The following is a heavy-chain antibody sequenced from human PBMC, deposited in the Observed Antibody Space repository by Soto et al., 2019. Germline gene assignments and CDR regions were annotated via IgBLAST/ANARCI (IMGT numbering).Heavy chain of an antibody. CDR2: ISFDGSKK. D-gene: IGHD3-22*01. Sequence: QVQLVESGGGVVQPGRSLRLSCEGCGFASSSYVMHWIRQAPGKGLEWVALISFDGSKKNYADSVKGRFTISRDNSKNMMYLQMNSLRPEDTAVYYCARGVFYYYGSSGYSPEYWGQGTLVTVSS. CDR1: GFASSSYV. CDR3: ARGVFYYYGSSGYSPEY. V-gene: IGHV3-30-3*01. J-gene: IGHJ4*02.